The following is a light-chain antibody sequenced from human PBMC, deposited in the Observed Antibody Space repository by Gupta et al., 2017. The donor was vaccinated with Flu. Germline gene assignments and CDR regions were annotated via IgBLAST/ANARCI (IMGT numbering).Light chain of an antibody. Sequence: AVMTPAPLPLPGTLGGRGDISCRSSQGLVYSDGNTYLHWFQQRPGQSPRRLIYQVSYRDSGVPDRFSGSGSGTDFTLKISRVETEDVGIYFCMQGAHWPWAFGQGTTVEIK. CDR1: QGLVYSDGNTY. CDR2: QVS. J-gene: IGKJ1*01. CDR3: MQGAHWPWA. V-gene: IGKV2-30*01.